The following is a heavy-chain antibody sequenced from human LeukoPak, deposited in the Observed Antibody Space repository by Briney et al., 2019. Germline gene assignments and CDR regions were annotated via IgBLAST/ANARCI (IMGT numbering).Heavy chain of an antibody. D-gene: IGHD4-11*01. Sequence: SETLSLTCTVSGSSINNNFWTWIRQPPGKGLEWIGYIYYSGSTNYNPSLKSRVTISVDTSKNQFSLKLSSVTAADTAVYYCARHLNTVTDWFDPWGQGTLVTVSS. CDR1: GSSINNNF. CDR3: ARHLNTVTDWFDP. CDR2: IYYSGST. J-gene: IGHJ5*02. V-gene: IGHV4-59*08.